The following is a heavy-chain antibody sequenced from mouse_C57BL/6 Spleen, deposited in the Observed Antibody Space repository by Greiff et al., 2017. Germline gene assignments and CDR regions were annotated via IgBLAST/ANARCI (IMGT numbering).Heavy chain of an antibody. Sequence: QVHVKQSGAELVKPGASVKISCKASGYAFSSYWMNWVKQRPGKGLEWIGQIYPGVGDTNYNGKFKGKATLTADKSSSTDYMQLSSLTSEDSAVYVCAGSYDYDGDYYAMDDWGKGTSVTVSS. CDR3: AGSYDYDGDYYAMDD. CDR2: IYPGVGDT. CDR1: GYAFSSYW. V-gene: IGHV1-80*01. J-gene: IGHJ4*01. D-gene: IGHD2-4*01.